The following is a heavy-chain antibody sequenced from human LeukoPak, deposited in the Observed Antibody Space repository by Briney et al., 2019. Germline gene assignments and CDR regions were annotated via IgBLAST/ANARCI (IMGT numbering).Heavy chain of an antibody. J-gene: IGHJ3*02. CDR3: AKGRYYYDSSDAFDI. Sequence: GGSLRLSCAASGFTFSSYAMSWVRQAPGKGLEWVSAISGSGGSTYYADSVKGRFTISRDNSKDTLFLQMNSLRAEDTAVYYCAKGRYYYDSSDAFDIWGQGTMVTVSS. CDR2: ISGSGGST. V-gene: IGHV3-23*01. CDR1: GFTFSSYA. D-gene: IGHD3-22*01.